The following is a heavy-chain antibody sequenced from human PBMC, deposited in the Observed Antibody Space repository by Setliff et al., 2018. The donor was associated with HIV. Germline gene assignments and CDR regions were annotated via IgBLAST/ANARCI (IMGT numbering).Heavy chain of an antibody. CDR1: GFTFSTYA. D-gene: IGHD3-10*02. V-gene: IGHV3-23*01. Sequence: GGSLRLSCAASGFTFSTYAMGWVRQAPGKGLEWVSTIGAVGGPTHYAESVKGRFTISKDNSKNTLYLQMSSLRDEDTAVYYCAKVFVFGVDAFDIWGQGTMVTVSS. J-gene: IGHJ3*02. CDR2: IGAVGGPT. CDR3: AKVFVFGVDAFDI.